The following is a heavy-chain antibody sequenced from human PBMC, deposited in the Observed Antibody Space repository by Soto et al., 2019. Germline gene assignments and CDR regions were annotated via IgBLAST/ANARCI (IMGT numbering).Heavy chain of an antibody. CDR3: AREEDSYSVDY. D-gene: IGHD2-15*01. CDR1: GFSLTNSGLG. CDR2: TFPHDVK. V-gene: IGHV2-26*01. Sequence: QVTLKESGPVLVRPTETLTLTCTVSGFSLTNSGLGVSWIRQPPGQALEWLAHTFPHDVKYYSTSLMSRLTISSGCAKSQVVLIMTSSDPSDTSTCYCAREEDSYSVDYWCPGTLVTVSS. J-gene: IGHJ4*02.